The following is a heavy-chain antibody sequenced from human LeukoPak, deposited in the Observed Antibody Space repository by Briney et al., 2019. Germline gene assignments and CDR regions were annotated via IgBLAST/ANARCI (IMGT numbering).Heavy chain of an antibody. Sequence: PSETLSLTCTVSGASIISGGNFWTWIRQPAGKGLEWIGRIYTSGSTNYNPSLKSRVNIPADTSTTQFYVKLTSLTAADTAVHYCARDGIEAFYSWGQGTLVIVS. CDR3: ARDGIEAFYS. CDR2: IYTSGST. J-gene: IGHJ4*02. V-gene: IGHV4-61*02. CDR1: GASIISGGNF. D-gene: IGHD1-26*01.